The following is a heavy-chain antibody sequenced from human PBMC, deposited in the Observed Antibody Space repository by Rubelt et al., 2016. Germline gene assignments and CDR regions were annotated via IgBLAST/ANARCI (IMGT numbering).Heavy chain of an antibody. J-gene: IGHJ6*02. CDR2: IYYSGST. CDR3: ARGVLHFYDILTGYHYGMDV. D-gene: IGHD3-9*01. V-gene: IGHV4-59*12. Sequence: GYIYYSGSTNYNPSLKSRVTISVDTSKNQVSLKLSSVTAADTAVYYCARGVLHFYDILTGYHYGMDVWGQGTTVTVSS.